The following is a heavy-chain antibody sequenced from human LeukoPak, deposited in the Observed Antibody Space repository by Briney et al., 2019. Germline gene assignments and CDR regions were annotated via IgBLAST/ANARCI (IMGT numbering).Heavy chain of an antibody. Sequence: ERSLRLSCAASGFTFSTSGMHWVRQAPGKGLEWVAVISYDGSNKYYADSVEGRFTISRDNAKNSLYLQMNSLRAEDTAVYYCARVAGAAAVEDYWGQGTLVTVSS. CDR3: ARVAGAAAVEDY. J-gene: IGHJ4*02. CDR2: ISYDGSNK. V-gene: IGHV3-30*03. D-gene: IGHD6-13*01. CDR1: GFTFSTSG.